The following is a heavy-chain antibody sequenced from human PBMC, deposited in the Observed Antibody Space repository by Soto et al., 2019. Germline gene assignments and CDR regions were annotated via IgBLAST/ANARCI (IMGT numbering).Heavy chain of an antibody. CDR2: ISAYTDDP. Sequence: GASVKVSCKVSGSTFTSNGIGWVRQAPGQGLEWMGWISAYTDDPNYAQKFQGRVTMTIDTSTSTAYLDLRSLTSDDTAVYYCARVIPGAEAWFDPWGQGTLVTVSS. CDR3: ARVIPGAEAWFDP. J-gene: IGHJ5*02. V-gene: IGHV1-18*04. D-gene: IGHD2-2*01. CDR1: GSTFTSNG.